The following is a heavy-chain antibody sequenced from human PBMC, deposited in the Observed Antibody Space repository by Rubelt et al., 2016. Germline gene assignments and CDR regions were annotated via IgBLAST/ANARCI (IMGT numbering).Heavy chain of an antibody. V-gene: IGHV1-69*04. CDR1: GGTFSSYA. J-gene: IGHJ4*02. Sequence: QVQLVQSGAEVKKPGSSVKVSCKASGGTFSSYAISWVRQAPGQGLEWMGRIIPILGIANYAQKFQGRVTITADKSTSTAYMELSSLRSEDTAVYDWARRLLAGAATEDYWGQGTLVTVSS. CDR2: IIPILGIA. D-gene: IGHD6-19*01. CDR3: ARRLLAGAATEDY.